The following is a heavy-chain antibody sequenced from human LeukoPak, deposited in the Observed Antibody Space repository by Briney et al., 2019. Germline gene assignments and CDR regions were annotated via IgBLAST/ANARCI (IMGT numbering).Heavy chain of an antibody. V-gene: IGHV4-39*01. Sequence: SETLSLTCNVSDGSITTSSFYWGWVRQTPGKGLEWIVTFYYTGDTFYNRSLKSRVTITVDTSKDQFFLALSSVTAADTAVYYCVRAVGSVAGPGDWFDPWGPGILVTVSS. CDR2: FYYTGDT. J-gene: IGHJ5*02. D-gene: IGHD6-19*01. CDR1: DGSITTSSFY. CDR3: VRAVGSVAGPGDWFDP.